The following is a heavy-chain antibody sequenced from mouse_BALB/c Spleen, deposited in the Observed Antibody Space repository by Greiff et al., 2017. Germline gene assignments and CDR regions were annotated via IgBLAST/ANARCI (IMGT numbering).Heavy chain of an antibody. CDR2: ISSGSSTI. CDR1: GFTFSSFG. Sequence: DVKLVESGGGLVQPGGSRKLSCAASGFTFSSFGMHWVRQAPEKGLEWVAYISSGSSTIYYADTVKGRFTISRDNPKNTLFLQMTSLRSEDTAMYYCARHYGYAMDYWGQGTSVTVSS. V-gene: IGHV5-17*02. J-gene: IGHJ4*01. CDR3: ARHYGYAMDY. D-gene: IGHD1-2*01.